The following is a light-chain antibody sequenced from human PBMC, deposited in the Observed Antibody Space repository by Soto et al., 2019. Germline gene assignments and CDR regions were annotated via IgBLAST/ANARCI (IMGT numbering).Light chain of an antibody. V-gene: IGLV7-46*01. J-gene: IGLJ3*02. CDR3: LLFYSGPRV. CDR2: DTN. Sequence: QAVVTQEPSLTVSPGGTVTLTCDSSTGAVTSGHYPYWFQQKPGQAPRTLIYDTNNKHYWTPARFSVSLLGGKAALTLSGAQPEDEAEYYCLLFYSGPRVFGGGTKLTVL. CDR1: TGAVTSGHY.